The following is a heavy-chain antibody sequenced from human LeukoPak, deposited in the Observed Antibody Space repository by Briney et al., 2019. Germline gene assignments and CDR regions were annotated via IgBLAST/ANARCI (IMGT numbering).Heavy chain of an antibody. CDR2: ISFDGSYK. CDR1: GFTFNNYE. D-gene: IGHD2-15*01. V-gene: IGHV3-30*04. Sequence: GGSLRLSCVASGFTFNNYEMNWVRQAPGKGLEWVAIISFDGSYKNYADSVKGRFTISRDNSTNTLYLQMNTLRAEDTAVYSCARGADGVSSNSRGWFDPWGQGTLVTVSS. CDR3: ARGADGVSSNSRGWFDP. J-gene: IGHJ5*02.